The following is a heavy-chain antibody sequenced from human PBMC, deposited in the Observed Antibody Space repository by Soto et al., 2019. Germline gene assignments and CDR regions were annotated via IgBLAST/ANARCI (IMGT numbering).Heavy chain of an antibody. V-gene: IGHV4-34*01. CDR3: ARTRKGYSSSWYVG. D-gene: IGHD6-13*01. CDR1: GGSGSFSGYL. Sequence: QVQLQPWGAGLLKPSETLSLTCAVYGGSGSFSGYLWSWIRQPPGNGLEWIGEINHSGSTNYNPSLKSRVTISVETSKNQFGLDLSSVAAADTAVYYCARTRKGYSSSWYVGWGQGTLVTVSS. J-gene: IGHJ4*02. CDR2: INHSGST.